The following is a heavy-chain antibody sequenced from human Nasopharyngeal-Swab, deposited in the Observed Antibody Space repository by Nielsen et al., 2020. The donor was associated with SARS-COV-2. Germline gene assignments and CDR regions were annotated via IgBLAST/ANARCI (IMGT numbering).Heavy chain of an antibody. D-gene: IGHD3-3*01. CDR2: NISSSSYI. J-gene: IGHJ6*02. CDR3: ARDGLDYDFWSAYFMDV. V-gene: IGHV3-21*01. CDR1: GFTFNNYN. Sequence: ESLKIPCAASGFTFNNYNFNWVRQAPGKGLEWVASNISSSSYIYYADSVKGRFTISRDNAKNSLYLQMNSLRAEDTAVYYCARDGLDYDFWSAYFMDVWGQGTTVIVSS.